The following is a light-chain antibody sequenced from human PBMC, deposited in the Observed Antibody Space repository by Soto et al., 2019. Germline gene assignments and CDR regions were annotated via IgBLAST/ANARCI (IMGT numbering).Light chain of an antibody. J-gene: IGKJ1*01. CDR1: QSLLYSDGNTI. V-gene: IGKV2-30*01. CDR2: KVS. Sequence: DVVMTQSPLSLPVTLGQPASISCRSSQSLLYSDGNTILNWFLLRPGQPPRRLIYKVSNRDSGVPDRSSGSGSGTDITLTTTRVEAEDVGVYDCMQGTHWPWTVGQGTKVESK. CDR3: MQGTHWPWT.